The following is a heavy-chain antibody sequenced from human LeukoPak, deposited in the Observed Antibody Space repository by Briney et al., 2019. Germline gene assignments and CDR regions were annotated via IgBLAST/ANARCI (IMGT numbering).Heavy chain of an antibody. D-gene: IGHD6-19*01. J-gene: IGHJ1*01. V-gene: IGHV3-30-3*01. CDR3: AKDMDSSGWTWGYFQH. CDR2: ISYDGSNK. Sequence: GRSLRLSCAASGFTFSSYAMHWVRQAPGKGLEWVAVISYDGSNKYYADSVKGRFTISRDNAKNSLYLQMNSLRAEDTALYYCAKDMDSSGWTWGYFQHWGQGTLVTVSS. CDR1: GFTFSSYA.